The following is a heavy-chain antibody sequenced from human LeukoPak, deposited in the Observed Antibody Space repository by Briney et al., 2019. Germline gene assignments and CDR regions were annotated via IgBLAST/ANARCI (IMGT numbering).Heavy chain of an antibody. Sequence: SETLSLTCTVPGGSISSGGYYWSWIRQHPGKGLEWIGYIYYSGDTHYNTSLKSRVTISVDKSKNHFSLNLNSVTAADTAVYYCARRRDSLGLQWGTFDSWGQGTLITVSS. V-gene: IGHV4-31*03. CDR2: IYYSGDT. D-gene: IGHD4-11*01. J-gene: IGHJ4*02. CDR3: ARRRDSLGLQWGTFDS. CDR1: GGSISSGGYY.